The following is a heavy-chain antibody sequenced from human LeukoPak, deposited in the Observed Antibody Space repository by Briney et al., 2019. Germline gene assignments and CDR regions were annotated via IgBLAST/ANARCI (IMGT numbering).Heavy chain of an antibody. CDR2: IVVGSGNT. CDR1: GFTFTSSA. J-gene: IGHJ3*02. CDR3: AATPPDGNNCGGDCYDAFDI. V-gene: IGHV1-58*01. D-gene: IGHD2-21*02. Sequence: TSVKVSCKASGFTFTSSAVQWVRQARGQRLEWIGWIVVGSGNTNYAQKFQERVTITGDMSTSTAYMELSSLRSEDTAVYYCAATPPDGNNCGGDCYDAFDIWGQGTMVTVSS.